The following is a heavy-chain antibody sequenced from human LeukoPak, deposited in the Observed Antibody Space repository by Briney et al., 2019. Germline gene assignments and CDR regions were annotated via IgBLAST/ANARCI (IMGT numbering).Heavy chain of an antibody. CDR1: GGSFSGYY. V-gene: IGHV4-34*01. CDR2: INHSGST. D-gene: IGHD2-2*01. Sequence: PSETLSLTCAVYGGSFSGYYWSWIRQPPGKGLEWMGEINHSGSTNYNPSLKSRVTISVDTSKNQFSLKLSSVTAADTAVYYCARGDIVVVPAALYYFDYWGQGTLVTVSS. J-gene: IGHJ4*02. CDR3: ARGDIVVVPAALYYFDY.